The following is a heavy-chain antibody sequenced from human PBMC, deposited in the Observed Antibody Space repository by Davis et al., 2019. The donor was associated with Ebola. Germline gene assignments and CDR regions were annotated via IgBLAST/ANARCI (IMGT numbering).Heavy chain of an antibody. D-gene: IGHD5-18*01. V-gene: IGHV4-59*12. J-gene: IGHJ4*02. CDR2: IYYSGST. Sequence: MPGGSLRLSCTVSGGSISSYYWSWIRQPPGKGLEWIGYIYYSGSTNYNPSLKSRVTMSVDTSKNQFSLKLSSVSATDTAVYYCARDWPTVMAFDWGQGTLVTVSS. CDR3: ARDWPTVMAFD. CDR1: GGSISSYY.